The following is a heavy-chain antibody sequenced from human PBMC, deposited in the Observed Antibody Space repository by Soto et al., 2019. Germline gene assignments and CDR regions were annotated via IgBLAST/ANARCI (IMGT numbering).Heavy chain of an antibody. D-gene: IGHD3-9*01. J-gene: IGHJ4*02. CDR1: GDNIESDKYY. CDR3: ARLEGLATISYYFDF. V-gene: IGHV4-39*01. CDR2: IYYRGNT. Sequence: SETHSLTSTVSGDNIESDKYYWGWIRQPPGKGLEWIGSIYYRGNTYYNPSLQTRVTISLDKSKSQFSLKLNSVTAADSAVYFCARLEGLATISYYFDFWGQGALVTSPQ.